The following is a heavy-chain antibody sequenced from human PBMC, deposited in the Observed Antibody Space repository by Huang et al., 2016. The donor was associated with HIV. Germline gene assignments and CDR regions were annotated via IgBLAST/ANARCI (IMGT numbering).Heavy chain of an antibody. D-gene: IGHD3-22*01. Sequence: EVQLVESGGGLVQPGGSLRLSCAASGFSISSYWMHGVRQAPGKGLVGVSRINRDGRSTSYADSVKGRFTISRDNAKNTLYLQMNSLRAEDTAVYYCARDPRIQSWLNFFDYWGQGTLVSVSS. CDR2: INRDGRST. CDR1: GFSISSYW. V-gene: IGHV3-74*01. J-gene: IGHJ4*02. CDR3: ARDPRIQSWLNFFDY.